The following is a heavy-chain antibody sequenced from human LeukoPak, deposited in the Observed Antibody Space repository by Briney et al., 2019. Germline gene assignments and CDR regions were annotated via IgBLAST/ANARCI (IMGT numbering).Heavy chain of an antibody. CDR2: ISSSSSYI. V-gene: IGHV3-21*01. CDR3: ARDPTYYYDSSGQNYYYMDV. J-gene: IGHJ6*03. D-gene: IGHD3-22*01. Sequence: RGSLRLSCAASGFTFSSYSMNWVRQAPGKGLEWVSSISSSSSYIYYADSVKGRFTISRDNAKNSLYLQMNSLRAEDTAVYYCARDPTYYYDSSGQNYYYMDVWGKGTTVTVSS. CDR1: GFTFSSYS.